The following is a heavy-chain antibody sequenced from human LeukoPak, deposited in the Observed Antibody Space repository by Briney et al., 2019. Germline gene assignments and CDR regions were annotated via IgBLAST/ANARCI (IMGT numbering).Heavy chain of an antibody. CDR1: GGTFSSYA. J-gene: IGHJ6*03. CDR3: ARDVCGGYDPSVYPYYYVDV. V-gene: IGHV1-69*13. CDR2: IIPIFGTA. Sequence: SVKVSCKASGGTFSSYAISWVRQAPGQGLEWMGGIIPIFGTANYAQKFQGRVTITADESTSTAYMELSSLRSEDTAVYYCARDVCGGYDPSVYPYYYVDVWRKGTTV. D-gene: IGHD5-12*01.